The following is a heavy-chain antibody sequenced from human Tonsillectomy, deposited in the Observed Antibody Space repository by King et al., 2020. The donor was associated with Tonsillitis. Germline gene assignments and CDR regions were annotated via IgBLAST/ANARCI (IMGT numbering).Heavy chain of an antibody. Sequence: VQLQESGPGLVKPSETLSLTCTVSGDSISTYYWSWIRQPPGKGLEWIGYIYYTGSTNYNPSLKSRVTISVETSKNQFSLKLRSVTAADTAVYYCAGAGATRIWYFDYWGQGTLVTVSS. CDR1: GDSISTYY. CDR2: IYYTGST. D-gene: IGHD1-26*01. CDR3: AGAGATRIWYFDY. J-gene: IGHJ4*02. V-gene: IGHV4-59*01.